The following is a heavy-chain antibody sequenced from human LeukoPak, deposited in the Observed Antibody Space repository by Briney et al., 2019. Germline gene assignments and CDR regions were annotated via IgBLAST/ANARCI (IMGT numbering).Heavy chain of an antibody. V-gene: IGHV3-23*01. CDR2: ISGSGGST. D-gene: IGHD6-6*01. Sequence: GGSLRLSCAASGFTFSSYGMHWVRQAPGKGLEWVSAISGSGGSTYYADSVKGRFTISRDNSKNTLYLQMNSLRAEDTAVYYCAKWGIAARRSDYWGQGTLVTVSS. J-gene: IGHJ4*02. CDR3: AKWGIAARRSDY. CDR1: GFTFSSYG.